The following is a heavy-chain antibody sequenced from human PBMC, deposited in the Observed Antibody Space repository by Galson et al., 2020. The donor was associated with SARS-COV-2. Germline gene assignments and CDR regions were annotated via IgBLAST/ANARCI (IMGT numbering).Heavy chain of an antibody. Sequence: ASVKVSCKASGYTFTGYYMHWVRQAPGQGLEWMGWINPNSGGTNYAQKFQGWVTMTRDTSISTAYMELSRLRSDDTAVYYCARGHTSEWQANWFDPWGQGTLVTVSS. CDR3: ARGHTSEWQANWFDP. D-gene: IGHD3-3*01. J-gene: IGHJ5*02. CDR1: GYTFTGYY. CDR2: INPNSGGT. V-gene: IGHV1-2*04.